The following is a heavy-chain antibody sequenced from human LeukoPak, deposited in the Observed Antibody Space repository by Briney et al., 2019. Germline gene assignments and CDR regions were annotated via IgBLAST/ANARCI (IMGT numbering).Heavy chain of an antibody. J-gene: IGHJ4*02. D-gene: IGHD6-6*01. CDR2: INHSGST. CDR3: ARGRRGAARPPLYNY. V-gene: IGHV4-34*01. Sequence: PSETLSLTCAVYGGSFSGYYWSWIRQPPGKGLEWIGEINHSGSTNYNPSLKSRVTISVDTSKNQFSLKLSSVTAADTAVYYCARGRRGAARPPLYNYWGQGTLVTVSS. CDR1: GGSFSGYY.